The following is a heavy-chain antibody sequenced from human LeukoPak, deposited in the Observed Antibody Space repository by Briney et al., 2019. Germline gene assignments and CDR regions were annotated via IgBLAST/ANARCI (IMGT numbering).Heavy chain of an antibody. CDR1: GYTFTSYY. D-gene: IGHD6-13*01. J-gene: IGHJ4*02. CDR3: AREGTIAAAGAHFDY. Sequence: ASVKVSCKASGYTFTSYYMHWVRQAPGQGLEWMGIINPSGGSTSYAQKFQGRVTMTRDTSTSTVYMELSSLRSEDTAVYYCAREGTIAAAGAHFDYWGQGTLVTVSS. V-gene: IGHV1-46*01. CDR2: INPSGGST.